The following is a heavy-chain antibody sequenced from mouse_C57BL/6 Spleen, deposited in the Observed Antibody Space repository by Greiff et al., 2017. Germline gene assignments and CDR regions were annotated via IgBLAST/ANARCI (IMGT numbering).Heavy chain of an antibody. Sequence: EVQLVESGPGLVKPSQSLSLTCSVTGYSITSGYYWNWIRQFPGNKLEWMGYISYDGSNNYNPSLKNRISITRDTSKNQFFLKLNSVTTEDTATYYCARDSYSNYYAMDYWGPGTSVTVSS. J-gene: IGHJ4*01. CDR1: GYSITSGYY. CDR2: ISYDGSN. CDR3: ARDSYSNYYAMDY. V-gene: IGHV3-6*01. D-gene: IGHD2-5*01.